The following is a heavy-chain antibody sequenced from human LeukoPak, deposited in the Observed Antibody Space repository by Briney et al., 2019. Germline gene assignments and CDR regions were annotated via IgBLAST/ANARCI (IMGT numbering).Heavy chain of an antibody. CDR1: GGTFSSYA. V-gene: IGHV1-69*13. J-gene: IGHJ6*02. Sequence: PVASVKVSCKASGGTFSSYAVSWVRQAPGQGLEWMGGIIPIFGTANYAQKFQGRVTITADESTSTAYMELSSLRSEDTAVYYCARASTVTTKSYYYYGMDVWGQGTTVTVSS. CDR2: IIPIFGTA. CDR3: ARASTVTTKSYYYYGMDV. D-gene: IGHD4-17*01.